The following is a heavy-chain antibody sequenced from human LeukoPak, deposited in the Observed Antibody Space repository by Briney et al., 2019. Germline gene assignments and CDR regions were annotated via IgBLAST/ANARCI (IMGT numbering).Heavy chain of an antibody. Sequence: SETLSLTCAVSGGSISSSNWWSWVCQPPGKGLEWIGEIYHSGSTNYNPSLKSRVTISVDKSKNQFSLKLSSVTAADTAVYYCARDRYYYDSSGYYPFDAFDIWGQGTMVTVSS. CDR3: ARDRYYYDSSGYYPFDAFDI. CDR1: GGSISSSNW. D-gene: IGHD3-22*01. CDR2: IYHSGST. J-gene: IGHJ3*02. V-gene: IGHV4-4*02.